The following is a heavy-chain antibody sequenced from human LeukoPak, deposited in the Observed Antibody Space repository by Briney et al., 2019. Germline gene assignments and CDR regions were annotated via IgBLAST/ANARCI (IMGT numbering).Heavy chain of an antibody. J-gene: IGHJ4*02. D-gene: IGHD6-6*01. V-gene: IGHV3-23*01. Sequence: PGGSLRLSCAASGFTFSSYAMSWVRQAPGKGLEWVSAISGSGGSTYYADSVKGRFTISRDNFKNTLYLQMNSLRAEDTAVYYCAKDEAARPGLGFDYWGQGTLVTVSS. CDR2: ISGSGGST. CDR1: GFTFSSYA. CDR3: AKDEAARPGLGFDY.